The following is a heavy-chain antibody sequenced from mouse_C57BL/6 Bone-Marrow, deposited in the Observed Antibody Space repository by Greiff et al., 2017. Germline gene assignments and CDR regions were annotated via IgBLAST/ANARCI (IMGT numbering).Heavy chain of an antibody. V-gene: IGHV1-69*01. CDR2: IDPSDSYT. CDR1: GYTFTSYW. Sequence: QVQLQQPGAELVMPGASVKLSCKASGYTFTSYWMHWVKQRPGQGLEWIGEIDPSDSYTNYNQKFKGKSTLTVDKSSSTAYMQLSSLTSEDSAVYYCARRDYFDYWVQGTTLTVSS. J-gene: IGHJ2*01. CDR3: ARRDYFDY.